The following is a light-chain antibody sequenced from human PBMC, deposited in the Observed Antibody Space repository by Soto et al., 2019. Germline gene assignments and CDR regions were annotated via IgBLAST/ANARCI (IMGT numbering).Light chain of an antibody. CDR1: SSDIGSYNL. CDR2: EGT. CDR3: CSYASSTTWV. J-gene: IGLJ3*02. V-gene: IGLV2-23*01. Sequence: QSVLTQPASVSGSPGQSITISCAGTSSDIGSYNLVSWYQQHPGKAPKLMIYEGTKRPSGLSTRFSGSKSGNTASLTISGLQAEDEADYYCCSYASSTTWVFGGGTKLTVL.